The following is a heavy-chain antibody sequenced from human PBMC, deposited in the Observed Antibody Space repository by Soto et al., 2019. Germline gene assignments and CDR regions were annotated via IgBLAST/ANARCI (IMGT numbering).Heavy chain of an antibody. Sequence: QITLKESGPTLVKPTQTLTLTCTFSGFSLRTSGVGVGWIRQPPEKALEWLALIYWDDGKRYSPSLKSRLTITKDTSKNQVVLRMTNMDPVDTATYYCAHLTTGGFYFDYWGQGTLVTVSS. J-gene: IGHJ4*02. CDR3: AHLTTGGFYFDY. V-gene: IGHV2-5*02. CDR2: IYWDDGK. CDR1: GFSLRTSGVG. D-gene: IGHD4-17*01.